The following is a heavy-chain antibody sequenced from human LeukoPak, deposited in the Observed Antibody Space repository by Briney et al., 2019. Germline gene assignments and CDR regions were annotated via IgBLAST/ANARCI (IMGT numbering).Heavy chain of an antibody. CDR1: GYSISRGYY. Sequence: SETLSLTCTVSGYSISRGYYWGWIRQPPGKGLEWIGGSFHSGSSYYNPTLKSRVTISVDTSKNQISLKLTSVTAADTAVYYCAREMMIEVVITGKWFDPWGQGTLVTVSS. V-gene: IGHV4-38-2*02. CDR2: SFHSGSS. CDR3: AREMMIEVVITGKWFDP. J-gene: IGHJ5*02. D-gene: IGHD3-22*01.